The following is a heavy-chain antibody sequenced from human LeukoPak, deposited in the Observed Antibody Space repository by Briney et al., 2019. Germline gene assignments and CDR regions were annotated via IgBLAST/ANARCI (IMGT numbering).Heavy chain of an antibody. J-gene: IGHJ4*02. CDR2: IIPIFGTA. D-gene: IGHD4-23*01. Sequence: SVKVSCKASGCTFSSYAISWVRQAPGQGLEWMGGIIPIFGTANYTQKFQGRVTITADESTSTAYMELSSLRSEDTAVYYCARGWLAETTVVTPYNYWGQGTVVTVSS. CDR3: ARGWLAETTVVTPYNY. CDR1: GCTFSSYA. V-gene: IGHV1-69*13.